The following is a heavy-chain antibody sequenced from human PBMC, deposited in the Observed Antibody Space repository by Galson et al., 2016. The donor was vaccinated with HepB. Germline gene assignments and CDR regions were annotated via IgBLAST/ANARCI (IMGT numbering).Heavy chain of an antibody. CDR2: INAGNGNT. CDR1: GYTFTSYA. V-gene: IGHV1-3*01. CDR3: AISGWKRTFDV. Sequence: QSGAEVKKPGASVKDSCKASGYTFTSYAMHWVRQAPGQRLEWMGWINAGNGNTKYSQKFQGRVTITRDTSASTAYMELSSLRSEDTAVYCCAISGWKRTFDVWGQGTLVTVSS. D-gene: IGHD6-19*01. J-gene: IGHJ4*02.